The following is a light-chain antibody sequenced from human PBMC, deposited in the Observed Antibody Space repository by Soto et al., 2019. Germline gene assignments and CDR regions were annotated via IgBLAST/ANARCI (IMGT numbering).Light chain of an antibody. Sequence: EIVMTQSPATLSVSQGQRASLSCRASQSISTNLAWYQQRPGRSPRLLIFGASTRATGVPARFSGSGSGTDFTLTISSLQSEDFAVYYCQQYNKWPLFTFGPGTRVDIK. J-gene: IGKJ3*01. CDR1: QSISTN. CDR2: GAS. CDR3: QQYNKWPLFT. V-gene: IGKV3-15*01.